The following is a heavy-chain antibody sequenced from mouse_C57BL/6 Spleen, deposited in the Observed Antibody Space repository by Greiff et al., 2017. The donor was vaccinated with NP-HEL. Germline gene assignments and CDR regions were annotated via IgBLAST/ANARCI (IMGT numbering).Heavy chain of an antibody. V-gene: IGHV1-69*01. CDR3: ARADSSGHGYYFDY. J-gene: IGHJ2*01. D-gene: IGHD3-2*02. Sequence: QVQLQQPGAELVMPGASVKLSCKASGYTFTSYWMHWVKQRPGQGLEWIGELDPSDSYTNYNQKFKGKSKLTVDKSSSTAYMQLSSLTSEDSACYDCARADSSGHGYYFDYWGKGTTLTVSS. CDR1: GYTFTSYW. CDR2: LDPSDSYT.